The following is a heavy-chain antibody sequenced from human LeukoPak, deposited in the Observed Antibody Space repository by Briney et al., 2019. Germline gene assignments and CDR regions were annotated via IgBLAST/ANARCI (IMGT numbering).Heavy chain of an antibody. CDR1: GFTFSNCG. V-gene: IGHV3-23*01. CDR2: IGGDGTT. D-gene: IGHD5-12*01. J-gene: IGHJ4*02. Sequence: GGSLRLSCATSGFTFSNCGMSWVRQAPGKGLQWLSVIGGDGTTYYADSVKGRFTVSRDNSENTLYLQMNSLRAEDTAVYYCARRRGYSGYDHLDYWGQGTLVTVSS. CDR3: ARRRGYSGYDHLDY.